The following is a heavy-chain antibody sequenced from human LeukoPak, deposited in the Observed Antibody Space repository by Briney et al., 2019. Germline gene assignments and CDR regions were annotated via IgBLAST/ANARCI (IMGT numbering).Heavy chain of an antibody. J-gene: IGHJ3*02. CDR3: ARDREGAAAYDAFDI. V-gene: IGHV1-69*13. CDR2: IIPIIGTA. CDR1: GGTFSSYA. Sequence: SVKVSCKASGGTFSSYAISWVRQALGQGLEWMGGIIPIIGTANYAQKFQGRVTITADESTSTAYMELSSLRSEDTAVYYCARDREGAAAYDAFDIWGQGTMVTVSS. D-gene: IGHD6-13*01.